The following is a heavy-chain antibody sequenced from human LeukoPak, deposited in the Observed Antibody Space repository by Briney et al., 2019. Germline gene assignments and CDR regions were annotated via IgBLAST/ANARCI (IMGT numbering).Heavy chain of an antibody. CDR3: ARGRSGRITIFGVVIESPPGGMDV. D-gene: IGHD3-3*01. V-gene: IGHV1-8*01. Sequence: ASVKVSCKASGYTFTSYDINWVRQATGQGLEWMGWVNPNSGNTGYAQKFQGRVTMTRNTSISTAYMELSSLRSEDTAVYYCARGRSGRITIFGVVIESPPGGMDVWGQGTTVTVSS. J-gene: IGHJ6*02. CDR2: VNPNSGNT. CDR1: GYTFTSYD.